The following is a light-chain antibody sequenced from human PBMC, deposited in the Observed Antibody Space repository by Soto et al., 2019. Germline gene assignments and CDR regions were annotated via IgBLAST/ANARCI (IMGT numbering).Light chain of an antibody. V-gene: IGLV1-44*01. Sequence: QSVLTQPPSASGTPGQRVTISCSGSSSNIGSNTVNWYQQLPGTAPKLLIYSNNQRPSGVPDRFSGSKSGTSASLAISGLQSEYEADYYCAAWDDSLNGYVFGTGTKVTDL. CDR1: SSNIGSNT. J-gene: IGLJ1*01. CDR2: SNN. CDR3: AAWDDSLNGYV.